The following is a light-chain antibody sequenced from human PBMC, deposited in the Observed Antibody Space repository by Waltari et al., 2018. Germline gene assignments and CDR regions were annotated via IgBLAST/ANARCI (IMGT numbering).Light chain of an antibody. Sequence: ETVVTQSPATLSVSPGERATLSCTTTQSIGSSLAWYQQKPGQAPRLLLHRASTRATGIPDRFSGSGSETEFTLTISSLQSEDFAIYYCQQYNHWPPGTFGQGTKVEI. CDR2: RAS. CDR3: QQYNHWPPGT. CDR1: QSIGSS. J-gene: IGKJ1*01. V-gene: IGKV3-15*01.